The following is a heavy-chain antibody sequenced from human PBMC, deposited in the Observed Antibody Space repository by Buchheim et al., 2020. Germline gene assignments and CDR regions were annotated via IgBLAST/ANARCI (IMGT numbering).Heavy chain of an antibody. V-gene: IGHV3-7*01. D-gene: IGHD6-6*01. CDR3: ATEPGNTSSGDY. CDR1: GFTFSDCW. Sequence: EEHLVESGGGLVQPGGSLRLSCADPGFTFSDCWMSWVRQTPGKGLEWVANINQDGSQRNYLGSGRGRFTISRDNAKNLLFLQMNGLRAEDTADYYCATEPGNTSSGDYWGQGTL. J-gene: IGHJ4*02. CDR2: INQDGSQR.